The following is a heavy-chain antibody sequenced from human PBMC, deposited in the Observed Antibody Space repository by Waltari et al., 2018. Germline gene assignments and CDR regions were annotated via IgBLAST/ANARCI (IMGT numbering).Heavy chain of an antibody. CDR2: IYYSGST. CDR3: ASPEYSSSKFSLRY. D-gene: IGHD6-6*01. V-gene: IGHV4-39*07. J-gene: IGHJ4*02. CDR1: GGSISSSSYY. Sequence: QLQLQESGPGLVKPSETLSLTCTVSGGSISSSSYYWGWIRQPPGKGLEWIGSIYYSGSTSYNPSLKSRVTISVDTSKNQFSLKLSSVTAADTAVYYCASPEYSSSKFSLRYWGQGTLVTVSS.